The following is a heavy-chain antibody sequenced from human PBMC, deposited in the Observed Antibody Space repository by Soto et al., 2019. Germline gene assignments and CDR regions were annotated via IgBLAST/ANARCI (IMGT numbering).Heavy chain of an antibody. V-gene: IGHV1-3*01. CDR3: ARSIVVVTAADY. CDR2: INAGNGNT. CDR1: GYTFTSYA. D-gene: IGHD2-21*02. J-gene: IGHJ4*02. Sequence: QVQLVQSGAEVKKPGASVKVSCKASGYTFTSYAMHWVRQAPGQRLEWMGWINAGNGNTKYSQKFQGRVTITRDTTASTAYMEQSSLRSDDTAVYYWARSIVVVTAADYWGQGTLVAVSS.